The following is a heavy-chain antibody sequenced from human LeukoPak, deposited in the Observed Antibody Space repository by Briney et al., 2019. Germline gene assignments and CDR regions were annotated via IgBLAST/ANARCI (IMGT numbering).Heavy chain of an antibody. CDR1: GYSISSGYN. CDR2: IYHSGST. V-gene: IGHV4-38-2*01. Sequence: SETLSLTCAVSGYSISSGYNWGWIRQPPGKGLEWIGSIYHSGSTYYNPSLKSRVTISVDTSKNQFSLKLSSVTAADTAVYYCARQDIVGATTFDYWGQGTLVTVSS. CDR3: ARQDIVGATTFDY. J-gene: IGHJ4*02. D-gene: IGHD1-26*01.